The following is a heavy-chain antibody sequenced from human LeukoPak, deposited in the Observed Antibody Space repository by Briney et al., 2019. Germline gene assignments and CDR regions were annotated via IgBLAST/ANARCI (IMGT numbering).Heavy chain of an antibody. CDR3: AKSNNYFDY. CDR1: GFTFSSYG. D-gene: IGHD4-11*01. J-gene: IGHJ4*02. V-gene: IGHV3-30*18. Sequence: GGSLRLSCAASGFTFSSYGMHWVRQAPGKGLEWVAVISYDGSNKYYADSVKGRFTISRDNSKNTLYLQMNSLRAEDTAVYYCAKSNNYFDYWGQGTLVTVSS. CDR2: ISYDGSNK.